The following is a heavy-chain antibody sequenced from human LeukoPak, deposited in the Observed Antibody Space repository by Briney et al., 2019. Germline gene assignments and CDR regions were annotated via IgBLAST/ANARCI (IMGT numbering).Heavy chain of an antibody. CDR1: GGSISSSSYY. CDR2: IYYSGST. Sequence: SETLSLTCTVSGGSISSSSYYWGWIRQPPGQGLEWLGGIYYSGSTYYNPSLKSRVTISVDTSKNQFSLKLSSVTAADTAVYYCARIDYGSGSPDYWGQGTLVTVSS. J-gene: IGHJ4*02. V-gene: IGHV4-39*01. CDR3: ARIDYGSGSPDY. D-gene: IGHD3-10*01.